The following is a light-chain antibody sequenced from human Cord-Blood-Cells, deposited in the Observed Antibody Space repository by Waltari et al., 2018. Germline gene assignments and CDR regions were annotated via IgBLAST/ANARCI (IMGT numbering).Light chain of an antibody. CDR1: XRXLYSSNNKNY. J-gene: IGKJ4*01. CDR2: WAS. V-gene: IGKV4-1*01. Sequence: DIVMTQSPDSLAVSLGERXXXXXXXSXRXLYSSNNKNYLAWYQQKPGQPPKLLIYWASTRESGVPDRFSGSGSGTDFTLTISSLQAEDVAVYYCQQYYSTPPRLTFGGGTKVEIK. CDR3: QQYYSTPPRLT.